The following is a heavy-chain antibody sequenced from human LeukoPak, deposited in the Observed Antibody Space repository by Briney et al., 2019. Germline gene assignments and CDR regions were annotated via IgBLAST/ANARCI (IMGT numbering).Heavy chain of an antibody. J-gene: IGHJ6*03. V-gene: IGHV1-69*13. D-gene: IGHD3-16*01. Sequence: SVKVSCKASGDTFSRYAISWVRQAPGQGLEWMGGIIPVLSTANYAQKFQDRVAITADESTSTTYMELSSLKSEDTAVYYCATTGGDIYYYYMDVWGKGTTVTISS. CDR3: ATTGGDIYYYYMDV. CDR1: GDTFSRYA. CDR2: IIPVLSTA.